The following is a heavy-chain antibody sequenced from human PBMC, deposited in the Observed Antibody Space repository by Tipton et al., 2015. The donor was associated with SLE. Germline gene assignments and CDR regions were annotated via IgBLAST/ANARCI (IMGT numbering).Heavy chain of an antibody. Sequence: TLSLTCSVSGASIRSDSYYWSWIRQPAGKGLEWIGHIYKTGSTNYNPSLKSRVTISVDTSKNQFSLKLSSVTAADTAVYYCARDQGGSGFDAFDIWGQGTMVTVSS. D-gene: IGHD2-15*01. CDR3: ARDQGGSGFDAFDI. V-gene: IGHV4-61*09. CDR2: IYKTGST. CDR1: GASIRSDSYY. J-gene: IGHJ3*02.